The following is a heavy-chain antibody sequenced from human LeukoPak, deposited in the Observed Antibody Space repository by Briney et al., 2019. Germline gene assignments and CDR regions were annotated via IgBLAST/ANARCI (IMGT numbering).Heavy chain of an antibody. J-gene: IGHJ4*02. Sequence: GASVKVSCQTSGFTFTAYDFSWVRQAPGQGLEWMGWISAYNGNTNYAQKLQGRVTMTTDISTSTAYMDLGSLRSDDTAVYYCARISRQRLLHDFDYWGPGTLVTVSS. D-gene: IGHD2-21*02. CDR1: GFTFTAYD. CDR3: ARISRQRLLHDFDY. CDR2: ISAYNGNT. V-gene: IGHV1-18*01.